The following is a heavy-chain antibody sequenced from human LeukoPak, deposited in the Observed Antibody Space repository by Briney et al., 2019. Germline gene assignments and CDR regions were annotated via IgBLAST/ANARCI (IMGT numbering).Heavy chain of an antibody. CDR3: ARGSLNTIFGVAPPNRYYMDV. CDR1: GYTFTSYY. D-gene: IGHD3-3*01. Sequence: GASVKVSCKASGYTFTSYYMHWVRQAPGQGLEWMGIINPSGGSTSYAQKFRGRVTMTRDMSTSTVYMELSSLRSEDTAVYYCARGSLNTIFGVAPPNRYYMDVWGEGTTVTVSS. J-gene: IGHJ6*03. CDR2: INPSGGST. V-gene: IGHV1-46*01.